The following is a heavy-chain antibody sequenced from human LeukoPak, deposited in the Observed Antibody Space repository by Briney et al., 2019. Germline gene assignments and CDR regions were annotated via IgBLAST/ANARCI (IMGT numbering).Heavy chain of an antibody. V-gene: IGHV3-74*01. J-gene: IGHJ4*02. Sequence: GGSLRLSCAAAGFTFRSYWMHWVRQAPGKGLLWVSRINYDGSSTNYADSVKGRFTISRDNAENTVCLQMNSLRGEDTAVFYCAREGYGGSFDYWGQGTLVTVSS. CDR1: GFTFRSYW. CDR3: AREGYGGSFDY. D-gene: IGHD1-26*01. CDR2: INYDGSST.